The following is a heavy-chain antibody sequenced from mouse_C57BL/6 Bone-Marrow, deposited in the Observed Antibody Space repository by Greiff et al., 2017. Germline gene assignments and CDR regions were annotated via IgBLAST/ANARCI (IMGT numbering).Heavy chain of an antibody. CDR1: GYTFTSYW. CDR2: IDPSDSYT. V-gene: IGHV1-50*01. CDR3: ASGYYGIAMDY. D-gene: IGHD2-3*01. J-gene: IGHJ4*01. Sequence: QVQLQQPGAELVKPGASVTLSCKASGYTFTSYWMQWVKQRPGQGLEWIGEIDPSDSYTNYNQKFKGKATLTVDTSSSTAYRQLSSLTSEDSAVYYCASGYYGIAMDYWGQGTSVTVSS.